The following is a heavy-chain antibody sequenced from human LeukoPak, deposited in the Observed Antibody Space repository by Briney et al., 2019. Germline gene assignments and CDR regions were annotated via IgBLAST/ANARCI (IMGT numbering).Heavy chain of an antibody. J-gene: IGHJ3*02. D-gene: IGHD3-22*01. Sequence: GGSLRLSCAVSGFTFSGYSMKWVRQAPGKGLEWVSYISSSTTTIYHADSVKGRFTVSRDNAKNSLYLQMESLRVEDTAVYYCATDREDYDSSGYYLSDAFDIWGQGTMVTVSS. CDR2: ISSSTTTI. V-gene: IGHV3-48*01. CDR3: ATDREDYDSSGYYLSDAFDI. CDR1: GFTFSGYS.